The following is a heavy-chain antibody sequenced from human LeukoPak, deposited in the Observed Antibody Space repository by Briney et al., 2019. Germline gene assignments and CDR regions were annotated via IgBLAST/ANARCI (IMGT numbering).Heavy chain of an antibody. J-gene: IGHJ4*02. CDR2: IYYSGST. V-gene: IGHV4-59*01. CDR3: ARVVAAAGTFDY. D-gene: IGHD6-13*01. CDR1: GGSISSYY. Sequence: SETLSLTCTVSGGSISSYYWSWIRQPPGKGLEWIGYIYYSGSTNYNPSLKSRVTISVDTSKNQFSLKLSSVTAADTAVYYCARVVAAAGTFDYWGQGTLVTVSS.